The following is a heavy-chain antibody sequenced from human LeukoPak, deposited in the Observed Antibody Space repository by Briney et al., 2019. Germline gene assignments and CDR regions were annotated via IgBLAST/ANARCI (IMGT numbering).Heavy chain of an antibody. V-gene: IGHV4-59*08. Sequence: RASETLSLTCTVSGDSISSYSWSWIRQPPGKGLEWIGCIYYSGSTNYNPSLKSRVTISVDTSKNQFSLKLNSVTAADTAIYYCGRHGPVFGVDDAFGIWGQGTMVTVSS. CDR1: GDSISSYS. CDR2: IYYSGST. CDR3: GRHGPVFGVDDAFGI. D-gene: IGHD3-3*01. J-gene: IGHJ3*02.